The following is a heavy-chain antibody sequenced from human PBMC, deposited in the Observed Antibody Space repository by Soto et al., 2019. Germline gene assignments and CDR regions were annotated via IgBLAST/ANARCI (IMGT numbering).Heavy chain of an antibody. CDR1: GYTSADFG. J-gene: IGHJ5*01. CDR2: VSGNNGAS. CDR3: VRDQKYFRVNGNWFDS. Sequence: GXSVKVSFKASGYTSADFGISWVRQAPGQGLEWMGWVSGNNGASNPAPKVQGRITMTLDTSTGVSYMALRSLRSDDTAIYYCVRDQKYFRVNGNWFDSWGQGTLVTVSS. V-gene: IGHV1-18*04. D-gene: IGHD2-2*01.